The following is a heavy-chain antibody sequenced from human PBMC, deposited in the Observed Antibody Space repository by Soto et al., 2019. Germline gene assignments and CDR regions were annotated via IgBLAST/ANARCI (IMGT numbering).Heavy chain of an antibody. Sequence: QVQLVESGGGVVQPGRSLRLSCAASGFTCSSYGMHWVRQAPGKGLEWVAVLWYDGSNKYYADSVKVRFTISRDNSKNTLYLQMNSLRTEDTDVYYCARDGVGATHNWFDPRGEGTLVTVSS. V-gene: IGHV3-33*01. D-gene: IGHD1-26*01. CDR3: ARDGVGATHNWFDP. CDR1: GFTCSSYG. J-gene: IGHJ5*02. CDR2: LWYDGSNK.